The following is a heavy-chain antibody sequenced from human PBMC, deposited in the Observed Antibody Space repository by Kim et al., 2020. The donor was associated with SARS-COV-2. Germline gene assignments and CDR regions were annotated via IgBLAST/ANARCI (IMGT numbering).Heavy chain of an antibody. V-gene: IGHV3-9*01. Sequence: GGSLRLSCAASGFTFGDYAMHWVRQAPGKGLEWVSGISWNSGSIGYADSVKGRFTISRDNAKNSLYLQMNSLRAEDTALYYCAKDMGRWFGKLYGAFDIWGQGTMVTVSS. CDR3: AKDMGRWFGKLYGAFDI. CDR2: ISWNSGSI. J-gene: IGHJ3*02. CDR1: GFTFGDYA. D-gene: IGHD3-10*01.